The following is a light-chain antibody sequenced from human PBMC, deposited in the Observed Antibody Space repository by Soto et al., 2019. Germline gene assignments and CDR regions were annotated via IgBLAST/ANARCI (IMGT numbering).Light chain of an antibody. CDR1: QSVSSN. V-gene: IGKV3-15*01. Sequence: EIVMTQSPATLSVSPGERATLSCRASQSVSSNLVWYQQKPGQAPRLLIYGASTRATAIPARFSGSGSGTDFTLTISSLQSEDFAVYFCQQYDNWWTFGQGTKVEVK. CDR3: QQYDNWWT. CDR2: GAS. J-gene: IGKJ1*01.